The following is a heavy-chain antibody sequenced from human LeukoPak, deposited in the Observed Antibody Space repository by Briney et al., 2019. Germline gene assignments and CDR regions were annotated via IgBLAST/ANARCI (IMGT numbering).Heavy chain of an antibody. J-gene: IGHJ4*02. CDR3: AKGVLRTGGDY. CDR2: IIGSGSNT. Sequence: GGSLRLSCAASGFTFSSYAMTWVRQAPGKGVEWVSSIIGSGSNTYYVDSVKGRFTISRDNSKNTLYLQMNSLRAEDTAVYYCAKGVLRTGGDYWGQGTLVTVSS. V-gene: IGHV3-23*01. D-gene: IGHD3-16*01. CDR1: GFTFSSYA.